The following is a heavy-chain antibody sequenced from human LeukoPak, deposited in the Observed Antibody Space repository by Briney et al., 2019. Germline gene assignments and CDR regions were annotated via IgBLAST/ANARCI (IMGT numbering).Heavy chain of an antibody. J-gene: IGHJ4*02. V-gene: IGHV4-39*07. CDR3: ASRSLGESYFDY. CDR1: GGSISSSNYY. Sequence: SETLSLTCTVSGGSISSSNYYWGWIRQPPGKGLEWIGSIYYSGRTYYNPSLKSRVTISVDTSKNQFSLKLSSVTAADTAVYYCASRSLGESYFDYWGQGTLVTVSS. CDR2: IYYSGRT. D-gene: IGHD3-10*01.